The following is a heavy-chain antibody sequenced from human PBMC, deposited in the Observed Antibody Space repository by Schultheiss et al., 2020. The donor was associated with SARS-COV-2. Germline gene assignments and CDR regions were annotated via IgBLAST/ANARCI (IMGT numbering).Heavy chain of an antibody. D-gene: IGHD4-17*01. V-gene: IGHV2-70*11. CDR3: ARIRGADYGDYYYYGMDV. J-gene: IGHJ6*02. CDR2: IDWDDDK. CDR1: GGSISSGGYY. Sequence: TLSLTCTVSGGSISSGGYYWSWIRQPPGKALEWLARIDWDDDKYYSTSLKTRLTISKDTSKNQVVLTMTNMDPVDTATYYCARIRGADYGDYYYYGMDVWGQGTTVTVSS.